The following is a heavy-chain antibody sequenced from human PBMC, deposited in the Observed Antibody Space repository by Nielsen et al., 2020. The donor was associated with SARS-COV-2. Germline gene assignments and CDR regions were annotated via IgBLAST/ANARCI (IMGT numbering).Heavy chain of an antibody. D-gene: IGHD6-19*01. CDR1: GGTFSSYA. CDR3: ARPNSSGWLDAFDI. V-gene: IGHV7-4-1*02. J-gene: IGHJ3*02. CDR2: INTNTGNP. Sequence: ASVKVSCKASGGTFSSYAISWVRQAPGQGLEWMGWINTNTGNPTYAQGFTGRFVFSLDTSVSTAYLQISSLKAEDTAVYYCARPNSSGWLDAFDIWGQGTMVTVSS.